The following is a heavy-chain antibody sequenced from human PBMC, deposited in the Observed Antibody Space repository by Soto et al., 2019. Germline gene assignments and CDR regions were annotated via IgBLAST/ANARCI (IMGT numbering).Heavy chain of an antibody. J-gene: IGHJ5*01. CDR3: ARLGILTGYPRWFDY. D-gene: IGHD3-9*01. CDR2: IYYIGST. V-gene: IGHV4-39*01. CDR1: GGSISSSNYY. Sequence: PSETLSLTYTVSGGSISSSNYYWGWIRQPPGKGLEWIGSIYYIGSTYSNPSLKSRVTISVDTSKNQFSLKLSSVTAADTAVYYCARLGILTGYPRWFDYWGQGTLVTVSS.